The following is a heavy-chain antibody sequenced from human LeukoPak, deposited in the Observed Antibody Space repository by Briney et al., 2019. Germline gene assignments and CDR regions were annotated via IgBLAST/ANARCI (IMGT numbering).Heavy chain of an antibody. V-gene: IGHV4-30-4*01. D-gene: IGHD4/OR15-4a*01. CDR3: ARELTYADY. CDR2: IYYSGST. Sequence: SETLSLTCTVSGGSISSGDYYWSLIRQPPGKGLEWIGYIYYSGSTYYNPSLKSRVTMSVDTSKNQFSLKLSSVTAADTAVYYCARELTYADYWGQGTLVTVSS. J-gene: IGHJ4*02. CDR1: GGSISSGDYY.